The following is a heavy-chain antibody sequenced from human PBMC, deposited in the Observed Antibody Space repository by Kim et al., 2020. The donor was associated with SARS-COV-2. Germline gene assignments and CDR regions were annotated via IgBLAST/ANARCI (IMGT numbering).Heavy chain of an antibody. D-gene: IGHD3-16*01. J-gene: IGHJ5*02. CDR1: GGSFSGYY. V-gene: IGHV4-34*01. CDR3: ARGNDYVWGSYRGPTNWFDP. Sequence: SETLSLTCAVYGGSFSGYYWSWIRQPPGKGLEWIGEINHSGSTNYNPSLKSRVTISVDTSKNQFSLKLSSVTAADTAVYYCARGNDYVWGSYRGPTNWFDPWGQGTLVTVSS. CDR2: INHSGST.